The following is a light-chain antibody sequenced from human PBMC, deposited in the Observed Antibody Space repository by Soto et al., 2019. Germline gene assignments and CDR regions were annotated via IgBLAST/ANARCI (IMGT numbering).Light chain of an antibody. CDR3: QHYNSYSLLP. CDR1: QSVSRX. V-gene: IGKV1-5*03. J-gene: IGKJ4*01. CDR2: EAS. Sequence: DLQMTQSPSTLSASVGDRVTITCRASQSVSRXLAXYQQKPGKAPNLLIYEASNLESXVPXXFXXXXXXXXXXXTISSLQPDDFATYYCQHYNSYSLLPFGGGTKVEIK.